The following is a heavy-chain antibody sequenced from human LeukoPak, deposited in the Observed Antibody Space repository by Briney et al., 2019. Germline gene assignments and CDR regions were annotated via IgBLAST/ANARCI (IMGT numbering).Heavy chain of an antibody. D-gene: IGHD1-26*01. Sequence: SETLSLTCAVYGGSFSGYYWSWIRQPPGKGLEWIGEINHSGSTNYNPSLKSRVTISVDKSKNQFSLKLSSVTAADTAVYYCARDPIVGAPDYWGQGTLVTVSS. V-gene: IGHV4-34*01. CDR3: ARDPIVGAPDY. CDR2: INHSGST. CDR1: GGSFSGYY. J-gene: IGHJ4*02.